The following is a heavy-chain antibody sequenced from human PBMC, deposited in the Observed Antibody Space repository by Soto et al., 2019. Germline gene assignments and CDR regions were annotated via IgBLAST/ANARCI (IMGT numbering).Heavy chain of an antibody. CDR2: MNPNSGNT. Sequence: ASVKVSCKASGYTFTSYDINWVRQATGQGLEWMGWMNPNSGNTGYAQKFQGRVTMTRNTSISTAYMELSSLRAEDTAVYYCARVWGSEVRGPRPRIGYYYYYMDVWGKGTTVTVSS. J-gene: IGHJ6*03. D-gene: IGHD3-10*01. CDR1: GYTFTSYD. V-gene: IGHV1-8*01. CDR3: ARVWGSEVRGPRPRIGYYYYYMDV.